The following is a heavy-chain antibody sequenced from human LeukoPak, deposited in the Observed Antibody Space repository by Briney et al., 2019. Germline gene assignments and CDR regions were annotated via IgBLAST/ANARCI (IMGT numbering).Heavy chain of an antibody. CDR1: GGSISNYY. CDR2: IYYSGTT. J-gene: IGHJ4*02. CDR3: AKDYSGYDWWGHFDS. Sequence: PSETLSLTCTVSGGSISNYYWSWIRQPPGKGLEWIGYIYYSGTTNYSPSLKSRVTISVDTSKNQFSLKLSSVTAADTAVYYCAKDYSGYDWWGHFDSWGQGTLVTVSS. V-gene: IGHV4-59*01. D-gene: IGHD5-12*01.